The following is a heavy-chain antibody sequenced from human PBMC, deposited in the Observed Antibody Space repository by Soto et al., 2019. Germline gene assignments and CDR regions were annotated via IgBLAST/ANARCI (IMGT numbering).Heavy chain of an antibody. Sequence: ASVKVSCKASGYTFSNYGISWVRQAPGEGLEWVAWINGHNGNTHYAQKVQGRVILTTVTSTRTAYMELRNLRSDDTAMYYCARDTYIVVGATVTDYCHFGLDFWGQGTTVTVSS. D-gene: IGHD2-2*01. J-gene: IGHJ6*02. CDR2: INGHNGNT. CDR3: ARDTYIVVGATVTDYCHFGLDF. V-gene: IGHV1-18*04. CDR1: GYTFSNYG.